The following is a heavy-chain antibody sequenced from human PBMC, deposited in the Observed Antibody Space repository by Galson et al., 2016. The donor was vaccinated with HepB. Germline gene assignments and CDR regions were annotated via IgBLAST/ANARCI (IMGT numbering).Heavy chain of an antibody. D-gene: IGHD6-13*01. Sequence: SETLSLTCTVSGDSITSTTYYWGWIRQPPGKGLEWMTNIFYTGMTYSNPSLKSRITVSVDASKNHVSLRLSSVTAADTSVYYCARYRRSIAAAGSFDYWGQGILVTVSS. V-gene: IGHV4-39*02. CDR2: IFYTGMT. J-gene: IGHJ4*02. CDR1: GDSITSTTYY. CDR3: ARYRRSIAAAGSFDY.